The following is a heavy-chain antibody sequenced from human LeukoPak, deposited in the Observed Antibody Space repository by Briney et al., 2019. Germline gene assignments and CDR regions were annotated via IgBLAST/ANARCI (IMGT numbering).Heavy chain of an antibody. V-gene: IGHV3-48*03. J-gene: IGHJ6*03. CDR3: ARDRTSSKGNDYYYYYYMDV. CDR2: ISSSGSTI. D-gene: IGHD4-23*01. Sequence: PGGSLRLSCAASGFTFSSYEMNWVRQAPGKGLEWVSYISSSGSTIYYADSVKGRFTISRDNAKNSLYLQMNSLRAEDTAVYHCARDRTSSKGNDYYYYYYMDVWGKGTTVTVSS. CDR1: GFTFSSYE.